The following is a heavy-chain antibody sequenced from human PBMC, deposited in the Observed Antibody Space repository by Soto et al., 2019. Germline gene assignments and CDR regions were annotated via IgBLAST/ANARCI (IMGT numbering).Heavy chain of an antibody. J-gene: IGHJ4*02. CDR2: ISAGGNT. Sequence: EVQLVESGGGLVRPGGSLRLSCAASGFIVSTIYMTWVRQAPGKGLEWVSTISAGGNTYYADSVKGRFTISRDSSKNTLYLQMNSLRAEDTAVYHCARDTLGGDYDFWHGGQGTLVTVSS. V-gene: IGHV3-66*01. CDR1: GFIVSTIY. D-gene: IGHD3-3*01. CDR3: ARDTLGGDYDFWH.